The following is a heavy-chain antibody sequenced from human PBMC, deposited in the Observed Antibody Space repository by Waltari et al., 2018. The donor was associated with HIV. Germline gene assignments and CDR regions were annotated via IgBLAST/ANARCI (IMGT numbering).Heavy chain of an antibody. CDR2: IKEDGDDK. CDR1: GFPCRASW. Sequence: EVQVVDSGGGLVQPGGSLGLSCATSGFPCRASWMRWFRQAPGKGLEWVASIKEDGDDKYYVDSVKGRFTISRDNAENSLSLQMTALRAEDTAIYFCARHRVWYTSSSLDYWGQGTLVTVS. J-gene: IGHJ4*02. D-gene: IGHD6-13*01. V-gene: IGHV3-7*01. CDR3: ARHRVWYTSSSLDY.